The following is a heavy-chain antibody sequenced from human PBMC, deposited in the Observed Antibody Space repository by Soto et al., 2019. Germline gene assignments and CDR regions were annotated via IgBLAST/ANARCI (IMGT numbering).Heavy chain of an antibody. CDR3: SRGWSNGWGDY. J-gene: IGHJ4*02. Sequence: QVQLVESGGGVVQPGRSLRLSCAASGFAFSSFGMHWVRQAPGKGLAWVALIWYDGSKTYYADSVKGRFTISRDNSKNTVYLQMDSRRVDDTAVASCSRGWSNGWGDYWGQGTLVTVSS. D-gene: IGHD6-19*01. CDR2: IWYDGSKT. V-gene: IGHV3-33*01. CDR1: GFAFSSFG.